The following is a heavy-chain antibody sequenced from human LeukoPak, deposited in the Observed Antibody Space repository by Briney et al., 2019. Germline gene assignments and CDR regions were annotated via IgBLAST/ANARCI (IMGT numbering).Heavy chain of an antibody. Sequence: SETLSLTCAVYGGSFSGYYWSWIRQPPGKGLEWIGEINHSGSTNYNPSPKSRVTISVDTSKNQFSLKLSSVTAADTAVYYCARGDRYCSGGSCYSNYYYYYYMDVWGKGTTVTVSS. D-gene: IGHD2-15*01. V-gene: IGHV4-34*01. CDR3: ARGDRYCSGGSCYSNYYYYYYMDV. J-gene: IGHJ6*03. CDR2: INHSGST. CDR1: GGSFSGYY.